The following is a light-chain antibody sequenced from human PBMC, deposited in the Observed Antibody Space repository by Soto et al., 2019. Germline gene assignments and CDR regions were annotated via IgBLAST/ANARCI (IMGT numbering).Light chain of an antibody. J-gene: IGKJ5*01. CDR1: QSISSY. CDR3: QQSYSTPRLT. CDR2: AAS. V-gene: IGKV1-39*01. Sequence: DIQMTQSPSSLSSSVGDIFTITCRSSQSISSYLNWYQQKPGKAPKLLIYAASSLQSGVPSRFSGSGSGTDFTLTISSLQPEDFATYYCQQSYSTPRLTFGGGTRLEIK.